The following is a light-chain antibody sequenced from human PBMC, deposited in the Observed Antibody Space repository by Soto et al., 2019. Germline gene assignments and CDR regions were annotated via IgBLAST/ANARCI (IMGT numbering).Light chain of an antibody. CDR2: GAS. J-gene: IGKJ3*01. CDR1: QSVSSSY. CDR3: QQYGNAPFT. V-gene: IGKV3-20*01. Sequence: EIVLTQSPGTLSFSPGERATLTCRASQSVSSSYLAWFQQKPGQAPRLLIYGASSRATGIPDRFSGSGSGTDFTLNISRLEPEDFAVYYCQQYGNAPFTFGPGTKVDIK.